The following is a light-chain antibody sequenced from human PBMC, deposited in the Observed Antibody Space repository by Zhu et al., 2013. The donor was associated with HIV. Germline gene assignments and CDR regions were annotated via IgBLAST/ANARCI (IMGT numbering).Light chain of an antibody. CDR1: QSVSSN. Sequence: EIVMTQSPATLSVSPGERATLSCRASQSVSSNLAWYQQKPGQAPRLLIYGASTRATGIPARFSGSGSGTEFTLTISSLQSEDFAVYYCQQYHRSPYTFGQGTRLEIK. J-gene: IGKJ2*01. V-gene: IGKV3-15*01. CDR2: GAS. CDR3: QQYHRSPYT.